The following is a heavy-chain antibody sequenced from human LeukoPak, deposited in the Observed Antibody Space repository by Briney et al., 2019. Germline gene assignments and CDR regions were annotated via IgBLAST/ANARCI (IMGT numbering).Heavy chain of an antibody. CDR1: GGSFSGYY. V-gene: IGHV4-34*01. J-gene: IGHJ4*02. CDR3: ATSGSYIPQYYFDY. Sequence: PSETLSLTCAVYGGSFSGYYWSWIRQPPGKGLEWIGSIYYSGSTYYNPSLKSRVTISVDTSKNQFSLKLSSVTAADTAVYYCATSGSYIPQYYFDYWGQGTLVTVSS. D-gene: IGHD1-26*01. CDR2: IYYSGST.